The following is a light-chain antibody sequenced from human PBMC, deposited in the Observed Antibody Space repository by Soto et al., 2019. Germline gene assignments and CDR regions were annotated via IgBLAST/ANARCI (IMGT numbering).Light chain of an antibody. CDR3: CSYAGSSWV. CDR1: STDVGGYNY. V-gene: IGLV2-11*01. CDR2: DVS. J-gene: IGLJ2*01. Sequence: QSALTQPRPVSGSPGQSVTISCTGTSTDVGGYNYVSWYQQHPGKAPKLMIYDVSKRPSGVPDRFSGSKSGNTGSLTISGLQAEEEADYYCCSYAGSSWVFGGGTKLAVL.